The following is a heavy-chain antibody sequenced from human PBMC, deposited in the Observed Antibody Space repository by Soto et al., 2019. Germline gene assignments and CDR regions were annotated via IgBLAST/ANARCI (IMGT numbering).Heavy chain of an antibody. Sequence: SETLSLTCAVYGGSFSGYYWSWIRQPPGKGLEWIGEINHSGSTNYNPSLKSRVTISVDTSKNQFSLKLSSVTAADTAVYYCARRGCGSRWGQGTLVTVSS. CDR1: GGSFSGYY. V-gene: IGHV4-34*01. CDR2: INHSGST. J-gene: IGHJ4*02. D-gene: IGHD6-13*01. CDR3: ARRGCGSR.